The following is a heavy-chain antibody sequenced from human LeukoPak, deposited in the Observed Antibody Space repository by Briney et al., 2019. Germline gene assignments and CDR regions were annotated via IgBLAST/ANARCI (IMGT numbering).Heavy chain of an antibody. D-gene: IGHD2-2*01. V-gene: IGHV4-31*03. CDR3: AREGLGYCSSTSYSEYYFDY. CDR1: GGSISSGGYY. CDR2: IYYSGST. J-gene: IGHJ4*02. Sequence: PSQTLSLTCTVSGGSISSGGYYWSWICQHPGKGLEWIGYIYYSGSTYYNPSLKSRVTISVDTSKNQFSLKLSSVTAADTAVYYCAREGLGYCSSTSYSEYYFDYWGQGTLVTVSS.